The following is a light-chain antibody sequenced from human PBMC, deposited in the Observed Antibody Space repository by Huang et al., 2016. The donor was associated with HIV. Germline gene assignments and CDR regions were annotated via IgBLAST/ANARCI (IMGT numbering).Light chain of an antibody. V-gene: IGKV4-1*01. Sequence: DIVMTQSPDSLAVSLGEWATIHCKSGQSVLYSSNNKNYLAWYQQKPGQPPKLLIYWASTRESGVPDRFSGSGSGTDFTLTISSLQAEDVAVYYCQQYYSTPLTFGGGTKVEIK. CDR3: QQYYSTPLT. J-gene: IGKJ4*01. CDR2: WAS. CDR1: QSVLYSSNNKNY.